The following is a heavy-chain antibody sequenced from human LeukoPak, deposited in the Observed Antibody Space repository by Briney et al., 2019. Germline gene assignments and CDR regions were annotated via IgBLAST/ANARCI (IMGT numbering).Heavy chain of an antibody. CDR3: ARLEVVTPPYYFDY. D-gene: IGHD4-23*01. CDR2: INHSGST. V-gene: IGHV4-34*01. Sequence: PGGSLRLSCAASGFTFSDYYMSWIRQPPGKGLEWIGEINHSGSTNYNPSLKSRVTISVDTSKNQFSLKLSSVTAADTAVYYCARLEVVTPPYYFDYWGQGTLVTVSS. CDR1: GFTFSDYY. J-gene: IGHJ4*02.